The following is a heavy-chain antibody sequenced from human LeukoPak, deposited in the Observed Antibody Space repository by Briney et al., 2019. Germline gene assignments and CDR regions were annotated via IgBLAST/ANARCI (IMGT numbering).Heavy chain of an antibody. Sequence: PSETLSLTCTVSGGSISSYYWSWIRQPPGKGXXXXXXXXXSGSANYNPSLESRVTISVDASKNQFSLKLSSVTAADTAVYYCARVELWFGEPRSNWGAFDIWGQGTMVTVSS. D-gene: IGHD3-10*01. V-gene: IGHV4-59*01. CDR1: GGSISSYY. CDR2: XXXSGSA. J-gene: IGHJ3*02. CDR3: ARVELWFGEPRSNWGAFDI.